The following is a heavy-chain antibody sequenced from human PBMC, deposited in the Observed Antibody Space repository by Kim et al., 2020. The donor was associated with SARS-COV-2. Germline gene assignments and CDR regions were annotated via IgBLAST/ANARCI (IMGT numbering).Heavy chain of an antibody. CDR3: VKDVGHSGHDPAT. J-gene: IGHJ4*02. V-gene: IGHV3-33*03. Sequence: GGSLRLSCAASGFTFSSYGMQWVRQAPGKGLEWVAVIWYDGSNKNYVDSVKGRFTISRDNSKNTLYLQMNRLRVEDTAVYYCVKDVGHSGHDPATWGQGTLVTVSS. D-gene: IGHD5-12*01. CDR1: GFTFSSYG. CDR2: IWYDGSNK.